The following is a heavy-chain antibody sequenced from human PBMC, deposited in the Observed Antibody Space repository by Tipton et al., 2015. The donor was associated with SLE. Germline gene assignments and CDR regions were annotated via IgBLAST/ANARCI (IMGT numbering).Heavy chain of an antibody. Sequence: QLVQSGAEVKKPGASVKVSCKASGYTFTSYAMHWVRQAPGQRLEWMGWINAGNGNTKYSQKFQGRVTITRDTSASTAYMELSSLRSEDTAVYYWARATIFGFAAFGYWGQGTLVTVSS. V-gene: IGHV1-3*01. D-gene: IGHD3-3*01. CDR1: GYTFTSYA. J-gene: IGHJ4*02. CDR3: ARATIFGFAAFGY. CDR2: INAGNGNT.